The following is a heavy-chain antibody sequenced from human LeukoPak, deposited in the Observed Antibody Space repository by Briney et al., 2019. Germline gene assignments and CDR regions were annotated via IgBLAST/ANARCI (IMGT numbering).Heavy chain of an antibody. V-gene: IGHV4-39*07. J-gene: IGHJ4*02. CDR3: ARAGYYYGSGSYYNTPHFDY. D-gene: IGHD3-10*01. CDR1: GGSISSSSYY. Sequence: SETLSLTCSVSGGSISSSSYYWGWIRQPPGKKLEWIGNIYYSGSTYYNPSLKSRVTISVDTSKNQFSLKLSSVTAADTAVYYCARAGYYYGSGSYYNTPHFDYWGQGTLVTVSS. CDR2: IYYSGST.